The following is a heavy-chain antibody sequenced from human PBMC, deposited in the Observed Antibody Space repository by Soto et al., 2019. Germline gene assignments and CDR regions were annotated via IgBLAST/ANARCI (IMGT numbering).Heavy chain of an antibody. J-gene: IGHJ2*01. Sequence: QVQLVQSGAEVKKPGASVKVSCKASGYTFTSYDINWVRQTTGQGLEWMGWTNPNSGNTGYAQKFQGRVTMTSNTSVSTAYMELSSLTSEDTAVYYCARQGVSSCWRDWYFDLWGRGTLVTVSS. CDR3: ARQGVSSCWRDWYFDL. CDR2: TNPNSGNT. V-gene: IGHV1-8*01. CDR1: GYTFTSYD. D-gene: IGHD6-13*01.